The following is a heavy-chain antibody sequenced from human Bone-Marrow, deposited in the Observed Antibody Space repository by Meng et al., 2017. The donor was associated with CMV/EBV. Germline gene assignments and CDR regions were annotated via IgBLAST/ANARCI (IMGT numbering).Heavy chain of an antibody. V-gene: IGHV1-69*05. J-gene: IGHJ4*02. CDR3: ASSPGVLVSAATVY. CDR2: IIPISGRV. D-gene: IGHD2-2*01. CDR1: GYTFTGYY. Sequence: SSVKVSCKASGYTFTGYYMHWVRQAPGQGLEWMGWIIPISGRVKYVQKFHGRLTIRTDESTRTAYMELSSLRSEETAVYYCASSPGVLVSAATVYWGQGTRVTVSS.